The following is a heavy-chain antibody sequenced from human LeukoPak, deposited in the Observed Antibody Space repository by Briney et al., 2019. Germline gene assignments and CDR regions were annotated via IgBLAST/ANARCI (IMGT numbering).Heavy chain of an antibody. CDR2: IYYSGST. Sequence: SETLSLTCTVSGGSISSSSYYWGWIRQPPGKGLEWIGSIYYSGSTYYNPSLKSRVTISVDTSKNQFSLKLSSVTAADTAVYYCARSGSSWEDYWGQGTLVTVSS. CDR3: ARSGSSWEDY. J-gene: IGHJ4*02. CDR1: GGSISSSSYY. D-gene: IGHD6-13*01. V-gene: IGHV4-39*01.